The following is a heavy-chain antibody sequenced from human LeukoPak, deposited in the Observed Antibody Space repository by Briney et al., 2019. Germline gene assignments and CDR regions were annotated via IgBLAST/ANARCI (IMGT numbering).Heavy chain of an antibody. Sequence: GASVNVSCKASGYTFTSYGISWVRQAPGQGLEWMGWISAYNGNTNYAQKLQGRVTMTTDTSTSTAYMELRSLRSDDTAVYYCAREGDSSSWSSMDVWGQGTTVTVSS. D-gene: IGHD6-13*01. CDR3: AREGDSSSWSSMDV. CDR1: GYTFTSYG. J-gene: IGHJ6*02. V-gene: IGHV1-18*01. CDR2: ISAYNGNT.